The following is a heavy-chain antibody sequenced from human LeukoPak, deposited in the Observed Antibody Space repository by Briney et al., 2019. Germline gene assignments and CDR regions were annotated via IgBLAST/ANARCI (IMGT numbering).Heavy chain of an antibody. CDR2: ISSSSSYI. J-gene: IGHJ6*02. CDR3: ARAYYYGSGSPSNEGYYYGMDV. D-gene: IGHD3-10*01. Sequence: GGSLRLSCAASGFTFSSYSMNRVRQAPGKGLEWVSSISSSSSYIYYADSVKGRFTISRDNAKNSLYLQMNSLRAEDTAVYYCARAYYYGSGSPSNEGYYYGMDVWGQGTTVTVSS. CDR1: GFTFSSYS. V-gene: IGHV3-21*01.